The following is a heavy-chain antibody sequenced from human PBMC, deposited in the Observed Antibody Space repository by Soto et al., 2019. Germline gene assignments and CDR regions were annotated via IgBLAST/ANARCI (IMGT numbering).Heavy chain of an antibody. CDR3: ARDQGRDLLVY. CDR2: INGGNGKT. CDR1: GYTFTSYA. J-gene: IGHJ4*02. Sequence: VASVKVSCKASGYTFTSYAIHWVRQAPGQRLEWMGWINGGNGKTKYSEKFQGRVTITRDISASTAYMELSSLRSEDTAVYYCARDQGRDLLVYWGQGTLVTVSS. D-gene: IGHD2-8*02. V-gene: IGHV1-3*01.